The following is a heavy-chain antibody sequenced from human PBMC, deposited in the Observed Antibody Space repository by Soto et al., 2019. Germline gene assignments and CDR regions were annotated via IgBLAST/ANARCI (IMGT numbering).Heavy chain of an antibody. CDR3: AREGRGYEDY. CDR1: GYTFTTYG. J-gene: IGHJ4*02. CDR2: ISANNGNT. D-gene: IGHD5-12*01. Sequence: QVQLVQSGAEVKKPGASVKVSCKTSGYTFTTYGISWVRQAPGQGFEWMGWISANNGNTNHAQKFRGRISMTTDTSTSTAYGEVRSLRSDDTAVYYCAREGRGYEDYWGQGTLVIVSS. V-gene: IGHV1-18*01.